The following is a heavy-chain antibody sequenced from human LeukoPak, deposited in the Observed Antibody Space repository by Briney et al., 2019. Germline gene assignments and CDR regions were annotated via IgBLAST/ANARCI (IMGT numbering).Heavy chain of an antibody. CDR3: ARSNPTGAFDI. CDR2: IYYSGST. Sequence: PSETLSLTCTVSGGSISSYYWSWIRQPPGKGLEWIGYIYYSGSTNYNPSLKSRVTISVDTSKNQFSLKLSSVTAADTAVYYCARSNPTGAFDIWGQGTMATVSS. J-gene: IGHJ3*02. CDR1: GGSISSYY. D-gene: IGHD1-14*01. V-gene: IGHV4-59*01.